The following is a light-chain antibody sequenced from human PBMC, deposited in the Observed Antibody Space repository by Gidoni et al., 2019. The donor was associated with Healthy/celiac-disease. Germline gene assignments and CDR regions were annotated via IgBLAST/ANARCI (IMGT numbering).Light chain of an antibody. CDR2: AAS. J-gene: IGKJ4*02. V-gene: IGKV1-9*01. CDR3: QQLNSYPRT. CDR1: QGISSY. Sequence: DIQLTQSPSFLSASEGDRVTITCRASQGISSYLAWYQQKPGKAPKLLINAASTLQSGVPSRFSGRGSGTEFTLTISSLQPEDFAIYYCQQLNSYPRTFGGGTKVEIK.